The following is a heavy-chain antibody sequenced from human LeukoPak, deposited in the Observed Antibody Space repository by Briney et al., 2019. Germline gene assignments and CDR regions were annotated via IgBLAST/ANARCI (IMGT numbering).Heavy chain of an antibody. J-gene: IGHJ5*02. CDR1: GDSISSYY. Sequence: SETLSLTCTVSGDSISSYYWSWIRQSPGKGLEWIGYIYYSGSTNCNPSLKSRVTISVDTSKNQFSLKLSSVTAADTAVYYCARDTGYSSPGFDPWGQGTLVTASS. D-gene: IGHD6-13*01. V-gene: IGHV4-59*01. CDR3: ARDTGYSSPGFDP. CDR2: IYYSGST.